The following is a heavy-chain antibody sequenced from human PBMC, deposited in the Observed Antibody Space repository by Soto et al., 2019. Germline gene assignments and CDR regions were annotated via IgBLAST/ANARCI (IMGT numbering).Heavy chain of an antibody. CDR2: IYYSGST. CDR3: ARGGWRVVAGGGHFDY. Sequence: QVQLQESGPGLVKPSQTLSLTCTVSGGSISSGGYYWSWIRQHPGKGLEWIGYIYYSGSTYYNPSLKSRITISVDTSKNQFSLKLSSVTAADTAVYYCARGGWRVVAGGGHFDYWGQGTLVTVSS. J-gene: IGHJ4*02. V-gene: IGHV4-31*03. CDR1: GGSISSGGYY. D-gene: IGHD2-15*01.